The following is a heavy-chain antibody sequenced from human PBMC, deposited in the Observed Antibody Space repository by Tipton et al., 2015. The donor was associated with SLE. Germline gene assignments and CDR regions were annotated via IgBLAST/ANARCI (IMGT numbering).Heavy chain of an antibody. J-gene: IGHJ4*02. CDR3: VKDKSFGVVGPTLVD. D-gene: IGHD3-3*01. CDR1: GFTFDDYT. V-gene: IGHV3-43*01. Sequence: SLRLSCAASGFTFDDYTIHWVRQTPGKGLEWVSFITWDGGSTYYADSVKGRFTISRDNSRNSLYLQMNSLRTEDTAVYYCVKDKSFGVVGPTLVDWGQGILVTVSS. CDR2: ITWDGGST.